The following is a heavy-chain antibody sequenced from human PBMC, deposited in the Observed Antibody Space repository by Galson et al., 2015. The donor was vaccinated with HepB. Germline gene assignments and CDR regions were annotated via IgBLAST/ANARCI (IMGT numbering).Heavy chain of an antibody. CDR2: IIPIFETA. V-gene: IGHV1-69*13. D-gene: IGHD6-19*01. CDR3: AAGGRSAWYYDS. J-gene: IGHJ5*01. CDR1: GGTFNSLA. Sequence: SVKVSCKASGGTFNSLAISWVRQAPGQGLEWTGGIIPIFETANYAQNFQGRVTITADESTTTAYMEVTGLTSDDTAMFYCAAGGRSAWYYDSWGQGTLVTVSS.